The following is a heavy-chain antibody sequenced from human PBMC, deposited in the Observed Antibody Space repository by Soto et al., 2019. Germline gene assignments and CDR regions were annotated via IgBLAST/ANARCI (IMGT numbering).Heavy chain of an antibody. CDR2: ISYDGNNK. CDR1: GFTFSNYG. D-gene: IGHD2-8*01. Sequence: QVQLVESGGGVVQPGRSLRLSCAASGFTFSNYGIHWVHQAPGKGLEWVAVISYDGNNKYYADSVEGRFTISRDNSNNTVYPRTNSLRDEDTAMYYCAKDTGYCTKGVCLSNWFDSWGQGTLVTVSS. V-gene: IGHV3-30*18. CDR3: AKDTGYCTKGVCLSNWFDS. J-gene: IGHJ5*01.